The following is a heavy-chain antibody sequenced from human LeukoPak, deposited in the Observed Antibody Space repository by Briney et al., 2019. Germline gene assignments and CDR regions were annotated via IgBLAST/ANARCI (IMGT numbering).Heavy chain of an antibody. CDR3: ARLTVAAVSFDY. Sequence: PSETLSLTCTVSGGSVSSGSYYWSWIRQPPGKGLEWIGYIYYSGSTNYSPSLKSRVTVSVDTSKNQFSLKLNSVTAADTAVYYCARLTVAAVSFDYWGQGTLVTVSS. V-gene: IGHV4-61*01. J-gene: IGHJ4*02. CDR2: IYYSGST. D-gene: IGHD4-23*01. CDR1: GGSVSSGSYY.